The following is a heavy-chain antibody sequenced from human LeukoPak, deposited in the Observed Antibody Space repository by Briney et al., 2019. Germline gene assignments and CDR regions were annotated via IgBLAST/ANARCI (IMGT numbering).Heavy chain of an antibody. CDR1: GGSISSSSYY. Sequence: SETLSLTCTVSGGSISSSSYYWNWIRQPPGKGLEWIGYIYYSGSTNYNPSLKSRVTISVDTSKNQFSLKLSSVTAADTAVYYCATLVGLNWFDPWGQGTLVTVSS. CDR2: IYYSGST. V-gene: IGHV4-61*01. CDR3: ATLVGLNWFDP. J-gene: IGHJ5*02.